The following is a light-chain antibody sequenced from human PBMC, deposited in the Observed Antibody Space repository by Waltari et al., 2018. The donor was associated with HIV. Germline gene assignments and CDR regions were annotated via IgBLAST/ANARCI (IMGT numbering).Light chain of an antibody. J-gene: IGKJ1*01. Sequence: EVVLTQYPGTLSLSPGERATLSCRASESVSNRLAWYQQKPGQAPRLLIFDVSSRATGIPDRFSGSGSGADFTLTISRLEPEDVAVYYCQQYGSSPPQTFGQGTKVEVK. V-gene: IGKV3-20*01. CDR2: DVS. CDR1: ESVSNR. CDR3: QQYGSSPPQT.